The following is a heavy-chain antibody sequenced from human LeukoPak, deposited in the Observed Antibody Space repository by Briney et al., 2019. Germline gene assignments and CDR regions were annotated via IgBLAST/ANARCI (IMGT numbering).Heavy chain of an antibody. CDR3: AREGVWGSYRYTVPLFDY. V-gene: IGHV3-21*04. Sequence: GGSLRLSCAASGFTFSSYSMNWVRQAPGKGLEWVSSISSSSSYIYYADSVKGRFTISRDNAKNSLYLQMNSLRAEDTALYYCAREGVWGSYRYTVPLFDYWGQGTLVTVSS. CDR2: ISSSSSYI. CDR1: GFTFSSYS. D-gene: IGHD3-16*02. J-gene: IGHJ4*02.